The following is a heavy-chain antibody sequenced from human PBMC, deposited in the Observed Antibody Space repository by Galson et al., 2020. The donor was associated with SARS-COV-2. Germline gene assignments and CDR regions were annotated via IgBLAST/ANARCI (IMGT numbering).Heavy chain of an antibody. J-gene: IGHJ6*02. D-gene: IGHD1-1*01. CDR2: IDWDDDK. CDR1: SLRTSGMC. Sequence: SLRTSGMCVSWIRQPPGKALEWLALIDWDDDKYYSTSLKTRLTISKDTSKNQVVLTMTNMDPVDTATYYCARIPVQLEGLGAYYYYGMDVWGQGTTVTVSS. CDR3: ARIPVQLEGLGAYYYYGMDV. V-gene: IGHV2-70*01.